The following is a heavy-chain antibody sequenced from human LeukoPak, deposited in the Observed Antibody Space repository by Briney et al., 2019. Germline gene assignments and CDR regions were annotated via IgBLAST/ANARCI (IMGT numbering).Heavy chain of an antibody. Sequence: GASVKVSCKASGYTFTTYYMHWVRQAPGQGLEWMGWINPNSGGTNYAQKFQGRVTMTGDTSISTAYMELSRLRSDDTAVYYCAGLEDTAMAGDYWGQGTLVTVSS. V-gene: IGHV1-2*02. CDR2: INPNSGGT. CDR1: GYTFTTYY. D-gene: IGHD5-18*01. J-gene: IGHJ4*02. CDR3: AGLEDTAMAGDY.